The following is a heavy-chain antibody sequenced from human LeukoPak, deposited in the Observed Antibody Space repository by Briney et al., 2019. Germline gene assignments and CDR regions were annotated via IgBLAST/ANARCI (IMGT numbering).Heavy chain of an antibody. D-gene: IGHD3-10*01. V-gene: IGHV3-66*01. CDR2: IYSGGST. J-gene: IGHJ4*02. Sequence: GSLRLSCAASEFSFGSNYMTWVRQAPGKGLEWVSLIYSGGSTYYADSVKGRFTISRDNSKNTLYLQMNSLRAEDTAVYYCVKDLRRWFGELGYWGQGTLVTVSS. CDR3: VKDLRRWFGELGY. CDR1: EFSFGSNY.